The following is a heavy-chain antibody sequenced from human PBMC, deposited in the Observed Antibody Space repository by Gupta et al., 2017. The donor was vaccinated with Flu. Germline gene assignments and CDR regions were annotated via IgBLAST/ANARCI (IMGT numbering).Heavy chain of an antibody. V-gene: IGHV3-23*01. D-gene: IGHD1-1*01. Sequence: EVQLLESGGGLVQPGGSLRLSCAASGFTFSSYAMSWVRQAPGKGLEWVSAISGSGGSTYYADSVKGRFTISRDNSKNTLYLQMNSLRAEDTAVYYGAKDTTGTTAVNNWFDPWGQGTLVTVSS. J-gene: IGHJ5*02. CDR2: ISGSGGST. CDR3: AKDTTGTTAVNNWFDP. CDR1: GFTFSSYA.